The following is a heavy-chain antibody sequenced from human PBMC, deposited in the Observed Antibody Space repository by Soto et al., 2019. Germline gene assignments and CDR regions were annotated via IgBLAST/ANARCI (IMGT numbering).Heavy chain of an antibody. J-gene: IGHJ6*02. CDR2: IYHSGST. V-gene: IGHV4-30-2*01. D-gene: IGHD4-17*01. CDR3: ARENGANYYYGMDV. Sequence: SETLSLTCAVSGGSISSGGYSWSWIRQPPGKGLEWIGHIYHSGSTYYNPSLKSRVTISVDRSKNQFSLKLSSVTAADTAVYYCARENGANYYYGMDVWGQGTTVTVSS. CDR1: GGSISSGGYS.